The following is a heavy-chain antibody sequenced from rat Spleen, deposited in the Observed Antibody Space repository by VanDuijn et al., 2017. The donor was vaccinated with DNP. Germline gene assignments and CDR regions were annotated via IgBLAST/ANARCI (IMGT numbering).Heavy chain of an antibody. D-gene: IGHD1-4*01. V-gene: IGHV5-25*01. CDR2: ISTSGSRT. J-gene: IGHJ4*01. CDR3: ARHNYPGITYAMDA. CDR1: GFTFSNYY. Sequence: EVQLVESGGGLVQPGRSLKLSCAASGFTFSNYYMAWVRQAPKKGLEWVATISTSGSRTYFPDSVKGRFTISRDNAKSSLYLQMNSLKSEDTATYYCARHNYPGITYAMDAWGQGTSVTVSS.